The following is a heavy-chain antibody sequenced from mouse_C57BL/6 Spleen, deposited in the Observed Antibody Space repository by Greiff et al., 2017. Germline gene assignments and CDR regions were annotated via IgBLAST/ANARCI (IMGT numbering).Heavy chain of an antibody. V-gene: IGHV1-55*01. D-gene: IGHD2-4*01. CDR2: IFPGSGST. CDR1: GYTFTSYW. Sequence: QVQLQQPGAELVKPGASVKMSCKASGYTFTSYWITWVKQRPGQGLEWIGDIFPGSGSTNYNEKFKSKATLTVDTSSSTAYMQHSSLTSEDSAVYYCERHDYDGAYFDDWGQGTTLTVSS. J-gene: IGHJ2*01. CDR3: ERHDYDGAYFDD.